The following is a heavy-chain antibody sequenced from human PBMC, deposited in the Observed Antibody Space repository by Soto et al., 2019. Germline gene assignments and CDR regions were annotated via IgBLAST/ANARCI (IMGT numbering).Heavy chain of an antibody. CDR3: AIPYRDYDFWPYGMDV. CDR1: GGSISSSSYY. D-gene: IGHD3-3*01. V-gene: IGHV4-39*01. J-gene: IGHJ6*02. Sequence: SETLSLTCTVSGGSISSSSYYWGWIRQPPGKGLEWIGIIYYSGSTHYNPSLKSRVTISVDTSKNQFSLKLSSVTAADTAVYYCAIPYRDYDFWPYGMDVWGQGTTVTVSS. CDR2: IYYSGST.